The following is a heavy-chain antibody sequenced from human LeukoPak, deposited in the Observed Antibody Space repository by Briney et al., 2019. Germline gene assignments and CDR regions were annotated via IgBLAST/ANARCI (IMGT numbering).Heavy chain of an antibody. J-gene: IGHJ3*02. D-gene: IGHD1-26*01. Sequence: GGSLRLSCAASGFIFSSFGMHWVRQAPGKGLEWVTFIRFDGTNKFYAGSVKGRFTISRDNSKNTLYLQMNTLRAEDTAVYYCAKPLYLGATEEGDAFDIWGQGTMVTVSS. V-gene: IGHV3-30*02. CDR1: GFIFSSFG. CDR2: IRFDGTNK. CDR3: AKPLYLGATEEGDAFDI.